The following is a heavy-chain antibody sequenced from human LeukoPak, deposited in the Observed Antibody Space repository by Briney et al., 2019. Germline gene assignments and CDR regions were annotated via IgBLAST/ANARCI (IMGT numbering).Heavy chain of an antibody. CDR3: ARDMQLVQDVYYGMDV. Sequence: GGSLRLSCAASGFTFSSYSMNWVRQAPGKGLEWVSSISSSSSYIYYADSVKGRFTISRDNAKNSLYLQMNSLRAEDTAVYYCARDMQLVQDVYYGMDVWGQGTTVTVSS. J-gene: IGHJ6*02. CDR2: ISSSSSYI. CDR1: GFTFSSYS. V-gene: IGHV3-21*01. D-gene: IGHD6-13*01.